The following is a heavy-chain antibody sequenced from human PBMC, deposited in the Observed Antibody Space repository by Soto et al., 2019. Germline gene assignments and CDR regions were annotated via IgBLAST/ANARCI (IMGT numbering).Heavy chain of an antibody. CDR3: ARGLDDSSSSVFDY. CDR1: GYTFTSYD. J-gene: IGHJ4*02. D-gene: IGHD6-6*01. CDR2: RNPNSGNT. Sequence: QVQLVQSGAEVKKPGASVKVSCKASGYTFTSYDINWVRQATGQGLEWMGWRNPNSGNTGYAQKCQGRFTMPRHTSISTAYMELSSLRSEDTAVYYCARGLDDSSSSVFDYWGQGTLVTVSS. V-gene: IGHV1-8*01.